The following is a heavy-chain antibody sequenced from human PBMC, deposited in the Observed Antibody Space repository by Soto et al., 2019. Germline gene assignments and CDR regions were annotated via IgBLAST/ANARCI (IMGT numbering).Heavy chain of an antibody. J-gene: IGHJ6*02. V-gene: IGHV3-21*01. CDR2: ISSSSSYI. Sequence: PGGSLRLSCAASGFTFSSYSMNWGRQASGKGLEWVSSISSSSSYIYYVDSVKGRFTISRNNATNSLYRQMNSLRAEDTAVYYCARGSTALGVDVWGQGTTVTVSS. D-gene: IGHD3-16*01. CDR1: GFTFSSYS. CDR3: ARGSTALGVDV.